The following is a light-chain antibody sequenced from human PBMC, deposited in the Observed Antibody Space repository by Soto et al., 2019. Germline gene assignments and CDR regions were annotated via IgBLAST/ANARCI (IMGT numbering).Light chain of an antibody. CDR1: QTISSSY. V-gene: IGKV3-20*01. J-gene: IGKJ3*01. CDR2: SAS. Sequence: EIVLTQSPGTLSLSPGERATLSCRASQTISSSYLAWYQQKPGRAPRLLIYSASSRATGIPDRFSGSGSGTDFTLPISRLEPEDFAVYYCQQYESSPFTFGPGTKVDIK. CDR3: QQYESSPFT.